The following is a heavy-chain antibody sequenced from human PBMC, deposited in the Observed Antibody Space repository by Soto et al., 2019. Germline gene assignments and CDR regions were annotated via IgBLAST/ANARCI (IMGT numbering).Heavy chain of an antibody. Sequence: ASVKVSCQGSGCTFSKFGITWVRQSPGQPLEWLGCLGLSRHGPNYAQKVRGRVSIITHTSTTTAYSELRSLRSSDQADFYGASVDPGAEASFGPWVQRSLVTVSS. D-gene: IGHD2-15*01. V-gene: IGHV1-18*01. CDR3: ASVDPGAEASFGP. J-gene: IGHJ5*02. CDR1: GCTFSKFG. CDR2: LGLSRHGP.